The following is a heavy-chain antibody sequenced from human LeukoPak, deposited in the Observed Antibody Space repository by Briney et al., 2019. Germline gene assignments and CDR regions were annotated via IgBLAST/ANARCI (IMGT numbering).Heavy chain of an antibody. J-gene: IGHJ5*02. V-gene: IGHV3-53*01. CDR3: ARDRGYCSSTSCYRWFDP. CDR1: RFTVSSNY. CDR2: IYSGGST. Sequence: PGGSLRLSCAASRFTVSSNYMSWVRQAPGKGLEWVSVIYSGGSTYYADSVKGRFTISRDNSKNTLYLQMNSLRAEDTAVYYCARDRGYCSSTSCYRWFDPWGQGTLVTVSA. D-gene: IGHD2-2*02.